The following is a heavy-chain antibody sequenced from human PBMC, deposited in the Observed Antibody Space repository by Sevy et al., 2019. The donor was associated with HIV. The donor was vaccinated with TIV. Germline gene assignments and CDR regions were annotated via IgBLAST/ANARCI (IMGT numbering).Heavy chain of an antibody. CDR1: GFTFSSYS. Sequence: GGSLRLSCAASGFTFSSYSMNWVRQAPGKGLEWVSSISGSSNYIYYEESLKGRFIISRDNAKNTLYLQMNSLRADDTAVYYCARGPPDGSYDYFDYWGQGTLVTVSS. CDR2: ISGSSNYI. D-gene: IGHD1-26*01. J-gene: IGHJ4*02. CDR3: ARGPPDGSYDYFDY. V-gene: IGHV3-21*06.